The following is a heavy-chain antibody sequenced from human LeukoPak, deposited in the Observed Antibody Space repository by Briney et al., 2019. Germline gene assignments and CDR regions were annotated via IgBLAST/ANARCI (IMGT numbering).Heavy chain of an antibody. CDR2: IRYDGSNK. CDR1: GFTFSSYG. V-gene: IGHV3-30*02. CDR3: AKRLIGASGSYRQYYYYYGMDV. D-gene: IGHD3-10*01. J-gene: IGHJ6*02. Sequence: GGSLRLSCAASGFTFSSYGMHWVRQAPGKGLEWVAFIRYDGSNKYYADSVKGRFTISRDNSKNTLYLQMNSLRAEDTAVYYCAKRLIGASGSYRQYYYYYGMDVWGQGTTVTVSS.